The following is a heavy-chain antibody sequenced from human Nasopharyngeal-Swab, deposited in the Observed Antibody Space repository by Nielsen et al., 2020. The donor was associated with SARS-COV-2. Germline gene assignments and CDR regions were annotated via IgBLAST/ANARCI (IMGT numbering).Heavy chain of an antibody. V-gene: IGHV4-59*01. Sequence: WIRKPPGKGLEWIGYIYYSGSTNYNPSLKSRVTISVDTSKNQFSLKLSSVTAADTAVYYCARAHIVVVPAHNWFDPWGQGTLVTVSS. CDR2: IYYSGST. J-gene: IGHJ5*02. D-gene: IGHD2-2*01. CDR3: ARAHIVVVPAHNWFDP.